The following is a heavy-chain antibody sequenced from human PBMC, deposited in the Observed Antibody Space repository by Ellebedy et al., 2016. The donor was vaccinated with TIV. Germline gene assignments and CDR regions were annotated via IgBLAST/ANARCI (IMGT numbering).Heavy chain of an antibody. Sequence: GESLKISCVASGFSFSNYGMHWVRQAPGKGLEWVANIKQDGSEKDYVDSVKGRFTISRDNAKNSLYLQMNSLRAEDTAVYYCAREVAMITQDAFDIWGQGTMVAVSS. J-gene: IGHJ3*02. CDR2: IKQDGSEK. V-gene: IGHV3-7*03. CDR1: GFSFSNYG. CDR3: AREVAMITQDAFDI. D-gene: IGHD5-12*01.